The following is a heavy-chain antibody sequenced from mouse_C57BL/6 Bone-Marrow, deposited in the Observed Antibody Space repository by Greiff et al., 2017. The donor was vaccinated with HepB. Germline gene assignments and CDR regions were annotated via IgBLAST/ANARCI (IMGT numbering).Heavy chain of an antibody. V-gene: IGHV3-6*01. CDR3: AREEGLTGTDFDY. D-gene: IGHD4-1*01. CDR1: GYSITSGYY. CDR2: ISYDGSN. J-gene: IGHJ2*01. Sequence: ESGPGLVKPSQSLSLTCSVTGYSITSGYYWNWIRQFPGNKLEWMGYISYDGSNNYNPSLKNRISSTRDTSKNQFFLKLNSVTTEDTATYYCAREEGLTGTDFDYWGQGTTLTVSS.